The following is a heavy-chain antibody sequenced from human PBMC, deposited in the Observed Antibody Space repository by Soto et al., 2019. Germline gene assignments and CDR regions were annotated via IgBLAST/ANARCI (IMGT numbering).Heavy chain of an antibody. Sequence: PSETLSLTCTVSGGSISSYYWGWIRQPPGKGLEWIGSIYYSGSTYYNPSLKSRVTISVDTSKNQFSLKLSSVTAADTAVYYCKAVAVNNDAFDIWGQGTMVTVSS. CDR3: KAVAVNNDAFDI. CDR2: IYYSGST. J-gene: IGHJ3*02. V-gene: IGHV4-39*01. CDR1: GGSISSYY. D-gene: IGHD6-19*01.